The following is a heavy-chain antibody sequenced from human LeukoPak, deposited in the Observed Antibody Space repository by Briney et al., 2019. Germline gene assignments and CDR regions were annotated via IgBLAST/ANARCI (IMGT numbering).Heavy chain of an antibody. V-gene: IGHV4-34*01. Sequence: SETLSLTCGVSGVPFSNYYWSCVRQSPTQGLEGLGEINHSGYTNYNTSIKSRVNMSIDTSKNQFSLKLTSVSAADAGVYYCTRAVAGHPDWGQGTLVTVSS. CDR2: INHSGYT. CDR3: TRAVAGHPD. D-gene: IGHD6-19*01. J-gene: IGHJ4*02. CDR1: GVPFSNYY.